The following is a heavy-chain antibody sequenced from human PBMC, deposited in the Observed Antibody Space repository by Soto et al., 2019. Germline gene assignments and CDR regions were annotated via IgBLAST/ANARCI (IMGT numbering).Heavy chain of an antibody. CDR2: MDPKSGNT. CDR1: GYTFTNYD. D-gene: IGHD2-15*01. CDR3: ARGRGWQDY. Sequence: ASVKVSCKASGYTFTNYDINWVRQAPGQGLGWMGWMDPKSGNTDYAQKFQGRVTITRNTSISTAYLEVSSLSSEDTAVYFCARGRGWQDYCGQGTLVTVSS. J-gene: IGHJ4*02. V-gene: IGHV1-8*01.